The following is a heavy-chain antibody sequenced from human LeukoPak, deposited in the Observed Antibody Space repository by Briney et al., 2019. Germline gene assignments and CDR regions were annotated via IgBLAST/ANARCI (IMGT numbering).Heavy chain of an antibody. Sequence: GGSLRLSCAASAFTFSSYWMSWVRQAPGKGLEWVANIKHDGSEKNYVDSVKGRFTISRDNAKNSLYLQMNSLRAEDTAVYYCARDAPNYSSTWYPSHYWGRGTLVTVSS. CDR3: ARDAPNYSSTWYPSHY. V-gene: IGHV3-7*03. J-gene: IGHJ4*02. CDR1: AFTFSSYW. CDR2: IKHDGSEK. D-gene: IGHD6-13*01.